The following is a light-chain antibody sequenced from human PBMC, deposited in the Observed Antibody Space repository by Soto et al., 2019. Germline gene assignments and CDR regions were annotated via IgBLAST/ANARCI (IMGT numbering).Light chain of an antibody. CDR3: QQYNSYLWT. CDR1: QSISSW. V-gene: IGKV1-5*01. J-gene: IGKJ1*01. Sequence: DIQMTQSPSTLSASVGDRVTITCRASQSISSWLAWYQQKPGKAPKLLIYDASSLESGVPSRFSGSGSGTEFTLTSRSLQPDDFATYYCQQYNSYLWTFGQGTKVEIK. CDR2: DAS.